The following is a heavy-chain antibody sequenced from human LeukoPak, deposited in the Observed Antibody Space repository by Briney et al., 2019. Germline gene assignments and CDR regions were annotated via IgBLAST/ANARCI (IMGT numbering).Heavy chain of an antibody. Sequence: GALVKVSCKASGYTFTSHGITWVRQAPGQGLEWMAWISTYNGNTVYAQKVQGRVTLTTDTSTSTAFMELRSLTSDDTAVYYCARDTFGSQKGSDYWGQGTLVTVSS. CDR1: GYTFTSHG. CDR3: ARDTFGSQKGSDY. J-gene: IGHJ4*02. CDR2: ISTYNGNT. V-gene: IGHV1-18*01. D-gene: IGHD2/OR15-2a*01.